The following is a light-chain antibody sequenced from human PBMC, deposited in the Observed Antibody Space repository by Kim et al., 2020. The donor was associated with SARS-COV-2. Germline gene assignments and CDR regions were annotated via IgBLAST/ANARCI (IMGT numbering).Light chain of an antibody. CDR1: SNIVGNQG. CDR2: RNN. V-gene: IGLV10-54*02. CDR3: SALDSSLSAWV. Sequence: QTATLTCTGNSNIVGNQGAAWLQQHQGHPPKLLSYRNNNRPSGISERFSASRSGNTASLTITGLQPEDETDYYCSALDSSLSAWVFGGGTQLTVL. J-gene: IGLJ3*02.